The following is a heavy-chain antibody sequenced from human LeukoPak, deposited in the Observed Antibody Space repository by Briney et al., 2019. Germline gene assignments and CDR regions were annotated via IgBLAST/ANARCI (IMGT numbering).Heavy chain of an antibody. CDR3: AKDLLWFGDNWFDP. Sequence: PGGSLRLSCAASGFTFSSYAMTWVRQAPGKGLEWVSAISGSGGSTYYADSVKGRFTISRDNSKNTLYLQMNSLRAEDTAVYYCAKDLLWFGDNWFDPWGQGTLVTVSS. CDR1: GFTFSSYA. D-gene: IGHD3-10*01. CDR2: ISGSGGST. V-gene: IGHV3-23*01. J-gene: IGHJ5*02.